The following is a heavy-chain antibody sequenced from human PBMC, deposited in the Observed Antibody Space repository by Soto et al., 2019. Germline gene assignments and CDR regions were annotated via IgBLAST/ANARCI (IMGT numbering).Heavy chain of an antibody. D-gene: IGHD2-2*01. Sequence: GGSLRLSCAGSGFTFSNAWMSWVRQAPGKGLEWVGRIKSKTDGGTTDYAAPVKGRFTISRDDSKNTLYLQMNSLKTEDTAVYYCTTEVVVVVPAAYYMDVWGKGTTVTVS. J-gene: IGHJ6*03. CDR3: TTEVVVVVPAAYYMDV. V-gene: IGHV3-15*01. CDR1: GFTFSNAW. CDR2: IKSKTDGGTT.